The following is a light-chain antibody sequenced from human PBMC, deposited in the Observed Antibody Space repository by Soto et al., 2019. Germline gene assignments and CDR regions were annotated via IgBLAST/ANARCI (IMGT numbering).Light chain of an antibody. CDR1: ERIYSAY. Sequence: LTQSPSSLSASVGDRATLSCRASERIYSAYLGWYQQKPGQAPRLLIYGTSSRATGIPDRFSGSGSGTDFTLTISRLEPEDFAVYYCQQYGSSPTTFGQGTRLEIK. V-gene: IGKV3-20*01. CDR3: QQYGSSPTT. CDR2: GTS. J-gene: IGKJ5*01.